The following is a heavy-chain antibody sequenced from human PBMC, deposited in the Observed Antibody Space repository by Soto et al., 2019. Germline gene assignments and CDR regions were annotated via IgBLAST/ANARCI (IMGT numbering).Heavy chain of an antibody. D-gene: IGHD2-15*01. CDR3: AREEVVAATYYYYYGMDV. Sequence: GGSLRLSCAASGFTFSSYSMNWVRQAPGKGLEWVSYISSSSSTIYYADSVKGRFNISRDNAKNSLYLQMNSLRAEDTAVYYCAREEVVAATYYYYYGMDVWGQGTTVTVSS. V-gene: IGHV3-48*04. CDR1: GFTFSSYS. CDR2: ISSSSSTI. J-gene: IGHJ6*02.